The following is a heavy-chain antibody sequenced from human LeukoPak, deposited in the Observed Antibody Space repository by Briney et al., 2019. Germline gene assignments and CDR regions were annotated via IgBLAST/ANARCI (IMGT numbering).Heavy chain of an antibody. CDR2: IYYSGST. Sequence: PSETLSLTCTVSGGSISSGGYYWSWIRQHPGKGLEWIGYIYYSGSTYYNPSLKSRVTISVDTSKNQFSLKLSSVTAADTAVCYCARDPFHDSSGLDPWGQGTLVTVSS. J-gene: IGHJ5*02. CDR3: ARDPFHDSSGLDP. D-gene: IGHD3-22*01. V-gene: IGHV4-31*03. CDR1: GGSISSGGYY.